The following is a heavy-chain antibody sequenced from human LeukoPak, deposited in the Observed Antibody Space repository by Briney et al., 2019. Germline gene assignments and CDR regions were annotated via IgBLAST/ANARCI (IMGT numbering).Heavy chain of an antibody. CDR2: ISGSGGST. D-gene: IGHD1-1*01. CDR3: AKDGVLHGTLYYYYMDV. Sequence: SGGSLRLSCAASGFTFSSYAMSWVRQAPGKGLEWVSAISGSGGSTYYADSVKGRFTISRDNSKNTLYLQMNSLRAEDTAVYYCAKDGVLHGTLYYYYMDVWGKGTTVTVSS. J-gene: IGHJ6*03. CDR1: GFTFSSYA. V-gene: IGHV3-23*01.